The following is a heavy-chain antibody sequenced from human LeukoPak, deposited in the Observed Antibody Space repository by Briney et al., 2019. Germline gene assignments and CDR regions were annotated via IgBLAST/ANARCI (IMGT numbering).Heavy chain of an antibody. Sequence: ASVKVSCKASGGTFSSYAISWGRQALGQGLEWMARIIPIFRIANYAQKLQGRVTITADKSTSTAYIELSSLRSENTAVYYCARDLTRDGYNHDIRYGMDVWGQGTTVTVSS. J-gene: IGHJ6*02. CDR1: GGTFSSYA. V-gene: IGHV1-69*04. D-gene: IGHD5-24*01. CDR2: IIPIFRIA. CDR3: ARDLTRDGYNHDIRYGMDV.